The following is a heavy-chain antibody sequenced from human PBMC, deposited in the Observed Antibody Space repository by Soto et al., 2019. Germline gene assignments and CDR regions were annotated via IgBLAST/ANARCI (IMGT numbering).Heavy chain of an antibody. CDR1: GYSFMKYG. Sequence: ASVKVSCKGSGYSFMKYGINWVRQAPGQGLEWVGWISPYSGYTHSAQKFHGRLTLTTDTAASTAYMELRILRSADTALYYCAREASVLIPAAQPSRFDSWGQGTLVTVS. V-gene: IGHV1-18*01. D-gene: IGHD2-2*01. CDR2: ISPYSGYT. J-gene: IGHJ4*02. CDR3: AREASVLIPAAQPSRFDS.